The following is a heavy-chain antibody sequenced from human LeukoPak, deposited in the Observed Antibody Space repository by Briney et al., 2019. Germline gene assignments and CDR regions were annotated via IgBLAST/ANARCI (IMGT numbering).Heavy chain of an antibody. V-gene: IGHV3-23*01. D-gene: IGHD2-15*01. CDR3: ARDLVTGGIVVVVAANY. CDR2: ISGSGGST. CDR1: GFTFSSYA. J-gene: IGHJ4*02. Sequence: GGSLRLSCAASGFTFSSYAMSWVRQAPGKGLEWVSAISGSGGSTYYADSVKGRFTISRDNSKNTLYLQMNSLRAEDTAVYYCARDLVTGGIVVVVAANYWGQGTLVTVSS.